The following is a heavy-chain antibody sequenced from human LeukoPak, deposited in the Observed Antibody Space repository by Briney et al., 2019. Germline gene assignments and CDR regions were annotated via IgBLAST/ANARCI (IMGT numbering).Heavy chain of an antibody. J-gene: IGHJ4*02. V-gene: IGHV3-53*01. Sequence: GGSLRLSCAASGFTVSSNYMSWVRQAPGKGLEWVSIIYSGGSTYYADSVKGRFTISRDNSKNTLYLQMNSLRDEDTAVYYCARAAPGGEFYFDYWGQGTLVTVSS. D-gene: IGHD3-10*01. CDR3: ARAAPGGEFYFDY. CDR2: IYSGGST. CDR1: GFTVSSNY.